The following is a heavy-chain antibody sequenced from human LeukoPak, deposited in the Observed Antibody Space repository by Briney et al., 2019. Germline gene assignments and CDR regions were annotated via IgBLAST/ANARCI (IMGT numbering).Heavy chain of an antibody. J-gene: IGHJ4*02. D-gene: IGHD1-26*01. V-gene: IGHV4-38-2*02. CDR3: ARHSGSYPLDY. CDR2: IYHSGIT. CDR1: GYSISSGYY. Sequence: PSETLSLTCTVSGYSISSGYYWGWIRQPPGKGLEWIEYIYHSGITYYNSSFKSRVTISVDTSKNQFSLKLSSVTAADTAVYYCARHSGSYPLDYWGQGTLVTVSS.